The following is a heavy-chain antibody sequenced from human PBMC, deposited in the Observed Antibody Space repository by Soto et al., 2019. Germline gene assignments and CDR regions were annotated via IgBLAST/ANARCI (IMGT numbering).Heavy chain of an antibody. CDR1: GGSISSGAYY. V-gene: IGHV4-31*03. Sequence: QVQLQESGPGLVKPSQTLSLTCTVSGGSISSGAYYWNWIRQHPGKGLEWIGYIYYSGSTYYNPSLKSRVTISLDTSKNQFSLKVSSVTAADTAVYYCAREYLDCRGGNCYKKSPLNNWFDPWGQGTLVTVSS. CDR2: IYYSGST. J-gene: IGHJ5*02. D-gene: IGHD2-15*01. CDR3: AREYLDCRGGNCYKKSPLNNWFDP.